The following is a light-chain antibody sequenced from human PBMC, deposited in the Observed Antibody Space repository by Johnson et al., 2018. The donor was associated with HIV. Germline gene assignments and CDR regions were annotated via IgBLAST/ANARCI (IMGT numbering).Light chain of an antibody. CDR3: GTWDTSLNVYV. J-gene: IGLJ1*01. CDR1: SANIGDNS. Sequence: QSVLTQPPSVSVAPGQKVTISCSGSSANIGDNSVSWYQQLPGTAPKLLIYENKKRPSGIPDRFSGSKSGTSATLGITGLQTGDEADYYCGTWDTSLNVYVFGTGTKVTVL. V-gene: IGLV1-51*02. CDR2: ENK.